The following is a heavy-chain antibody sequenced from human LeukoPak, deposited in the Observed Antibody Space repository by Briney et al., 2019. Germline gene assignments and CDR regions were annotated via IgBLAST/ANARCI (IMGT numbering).Heavy chain of an antibody. D-gene: IGHD6-13*01. J-gene: IGHJ4*02. Sequence: GGSLRLSCAASGFTFSSYSMNWVRQAPGKGLEWVSSISSSSSYIYYADSVKGRFTISRDNAKNSLYLQMNSLRAEDTAVYYCARETPSGIAAANGFDYCGQGTLVTVSS. CDR1: GFTFSSYS. V-gene: IGHV3-21*01. CDR2: ISSSSSYI. CDR3: ARETPSGIAAANGFDY.